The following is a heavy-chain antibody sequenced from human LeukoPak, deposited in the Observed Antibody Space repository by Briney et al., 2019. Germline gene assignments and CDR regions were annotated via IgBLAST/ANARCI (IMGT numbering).Heavy chain of an antibody. J-gene: IGHJ4*02. CDR3: ARARDFDY. CDR2: IHTGGST. CDR1: GFIVSSNY. Sequence: GGSLRLSCAVSGFIVSSNYMNWVRQAPGKGLEWVSVIHTGGSTCYADSVKGRFIISRDSSKNMLYLQMNSLRADDTAVYYCARARDFDYWGQGTLVTVSS. V-gene: IGHV3-66*01.